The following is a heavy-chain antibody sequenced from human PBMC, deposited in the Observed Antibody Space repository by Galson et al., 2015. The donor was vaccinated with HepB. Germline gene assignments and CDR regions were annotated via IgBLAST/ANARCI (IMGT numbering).Heavy chain of an antibody. CDR2: IKQDGSEK. CDR3: ASHYTHSGSYPGYYFDY. CDR1: GFTFSSYW. D-gene: IGHD1-26*01. Sequence: SLRLSCAVSGFTFSSYWMSWVRQAPGKGLEWVANIKQDGSEKYYVDSVKGRFTISRDNGKNSLYLQMNSLRAEDTAVYYCASHYTHSGSYPGYYFDYWGQGTLVTVSS. J-gene: IGHJ4*02. V-gene: IGHV3-7*01.